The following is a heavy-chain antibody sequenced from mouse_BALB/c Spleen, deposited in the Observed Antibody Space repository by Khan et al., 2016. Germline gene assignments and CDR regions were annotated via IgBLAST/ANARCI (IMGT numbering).Heavy chain of an antibody. D-gene: IGHD1-1*02. V-gene: IGHV14-1*02. CDR3: ALGGSWFAC. Sequence: VQLKESGAELVRPGALVKLSCKASGFNIKDYYMHWVKQRPEQGLEWIGWIDPENGNTIYDPKFQGKASITADTSSNTAYLQLSSLTSEDTAVSYCALGGSWFACWGQGTRVTVSA. CDR2: IDPENGNT. CDR1: GFNIKDYY. J-gene: IGHJ3*01.